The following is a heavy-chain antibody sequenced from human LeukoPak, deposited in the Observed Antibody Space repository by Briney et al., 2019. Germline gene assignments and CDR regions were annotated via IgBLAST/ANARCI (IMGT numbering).Heavy chain of an antibody. J-gene: IGHJ4*02. Sequence: PGGSLRLSCAASGFTFSDYYMNWIRQAPGKGLEWVSYISSSGDTIYYADSVKGRFTISRDNAKNSLYLQMNSLRAEDTAVYYCARERLQLWGTFDYWGQGTLVTVSS. D-gene: IGHD5-18*01. V-gene: IGHV3-11*01. CDR1: GFTFSDYY. CDR2: ISSSGDTI. CDR3: ARERLQLWGTFDY.